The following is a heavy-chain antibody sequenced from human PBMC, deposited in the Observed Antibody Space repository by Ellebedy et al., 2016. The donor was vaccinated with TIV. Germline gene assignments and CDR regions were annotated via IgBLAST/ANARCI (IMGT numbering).Heavy chain of an antibody. J-gene: IGHJ3*01. CDR1: GFTVTSNY. CDR2: IYTGGST. V-gene: IGHV3-53*04. CDR3: ARGLGGFRVHDAFDL. D-gene: IGHD4/OR15-4a*01. Sequence: GGSLRLSCAASGFTVTSNYMSWVRQAPGKGLEWVSIIYTGGSTYYAHSVKGRFTISRHNSKSTLFLQMNSLRADDTAVYYCARGLGGFRVHDAFDLWGQGTMVIVSS.